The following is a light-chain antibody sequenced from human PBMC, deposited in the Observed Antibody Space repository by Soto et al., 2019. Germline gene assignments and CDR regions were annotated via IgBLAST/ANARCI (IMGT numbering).Light chain of an antibody. CDR2: AAS. J-gene: IGKJ4*02. CDR3: EQSYSTPPVT. Sequence: DIQMTQSPSSLSASVGDRVTITCRASQSISSYFNWYQQKPGKAPKLLIYAASSLQSGVPSRYSDSGSGTDFALTISSLQPEDFATYYCEQSYSTPPVTFGGGTKVEIK. CDR1: QSISSY. V-gene: IGKV1-39*01.